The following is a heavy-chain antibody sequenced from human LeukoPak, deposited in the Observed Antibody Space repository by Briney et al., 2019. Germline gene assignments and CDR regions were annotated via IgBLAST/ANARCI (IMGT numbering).Heavy chain of an antibody. CDR3: AKATITMVRGVPFDY. CDR2: ISWNSGSI. J-gene: IGHJ4*02. CDR1: GFTFDDYA. D-gene: IGHD3-10*01. V-gene: IGHV3-9*01. Sequence: GGSLRLSCAASGFTFDDYAMHWVRQAPGKGLEWVSGISWNSGSIGYADSVKGRFTISRDNAKNSLYLQMNSLRAEDTALYYCAKATITMVRGVPFDYWGQGTLVTVSS.